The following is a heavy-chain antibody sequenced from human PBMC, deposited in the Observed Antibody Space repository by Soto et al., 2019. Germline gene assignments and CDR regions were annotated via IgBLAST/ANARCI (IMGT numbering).Heavy chain of an antibody. J-gene: IGHJ6*02. D-gene: IGHD6-13*01. CDR2: IYPGDSDT. CDR3: ARTAAAGKYYYGVDV. V-gene: IGHV5-51*01. CDR1: GYSCISYG. Sequence: PGESLKICCKGSGYSCISYGSGWMRQMPGKGLEWMGIIYPGDSDTRYSPSFQGQVTISADKSISTAYLQWSSLKASDTAMYYCARTAAAGKYYYGVDVWGQGTTVTVPS.